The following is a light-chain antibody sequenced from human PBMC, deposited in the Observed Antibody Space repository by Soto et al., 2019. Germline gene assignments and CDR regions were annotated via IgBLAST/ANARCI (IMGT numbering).Light chain of an antibody. CDR3: ETWDRNTWV. Sequence: QSVLTQSSSASASLGSSVKPTCTLSSGHSSYIIAWHQQQPGKAPRYLMKLEGSGSYNKGSGVPDRFSGSSSGADRYLTISNLQSEDEADYYCETWDRNTWVFGGGTKLTVL. CDR2: LEGSGSY. J-gene: IGLJ3*02. V-gene: IGLV4-60*03. CDR1: SGHSSYI.